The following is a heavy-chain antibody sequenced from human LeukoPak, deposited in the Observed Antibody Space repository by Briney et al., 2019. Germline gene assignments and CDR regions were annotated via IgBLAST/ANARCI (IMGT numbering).Heavy chain of an antibody. CDR2: IYHSGST. Sequence: PSETLSLTCTVSGGSLSSGGYYWSWIRQPPGRGLEWFGYIYHSGSTYYNPSLKSRVTISVDRSKNQFSLKLSSVTAADTAVYYCARGMAGDFWSGFSFFDYWGQGTLVTVSS. CDR1: GGSLSSGGYY. D-gene: IGHD3-3*01. J-gene: IGHJ4*02. V-gene: IGHV4-30-2*01. CDR3: ARGMAGDFWSGFSFFDY.